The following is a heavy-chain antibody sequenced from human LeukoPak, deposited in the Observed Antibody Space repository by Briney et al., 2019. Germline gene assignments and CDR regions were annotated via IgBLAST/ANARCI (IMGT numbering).Heavy chain of an antibody. J-gene: IGHJ4*02. V-gene: IGHV3-7*03. CDR1: GFSFGKYW. CDR2: IKLDGSEK. D-gene: IGHD3/OR15-3a*01. Sequence: GGSLRLSCVASGFSFGKYWMSWVRQAPGKGLEWVANIKLDGSEKNCVDSVKGRFTISRDNTKNSLYLQMNSLRAEDTAVFYCARDQYDTWSRRGNFDSWGQGTLVIVSS. CDR3: ARDQYDTWSRRGNFDS.